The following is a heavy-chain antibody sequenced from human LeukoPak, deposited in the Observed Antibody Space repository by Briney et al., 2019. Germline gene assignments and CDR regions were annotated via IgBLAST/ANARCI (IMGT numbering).Heavy chain of an antibody. CDR3: ARGETSVTSYLNF. CDR1: GFTFSTYF. Sequence: GGSLRLSCAASGFTFSTYFMNWVRQAPGKGLEWVSSISSSTSYIYYADSVKGRFTIPRDNAKNSLYLQMNSLRDEDTAVYYCARGETSVTSYLNFWGQGTLVIVSS. CDR2: ISSSTSYI. D-gene: IGHD4-17*01. V-gene: IGHV3-21*01. J-gene: IGHJ4*02.